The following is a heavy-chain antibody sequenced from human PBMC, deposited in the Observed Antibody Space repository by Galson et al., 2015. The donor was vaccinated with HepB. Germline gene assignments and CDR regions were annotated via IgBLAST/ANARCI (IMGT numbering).Heavy chain of an antibody. V-gene: IGHV1-3*01. CDR2: INAGNGNT. J-gene: IGHJ6*02. CDR3: ARLCCSSTAYTPPHSADNYYYYYGMDV. CDR1: GYTFTSYA. D-gene: IGHD2-2*01. Sequence: SVKVSCKASGYTFTSYAMHWVRQAPGQRLEWMGWINAGNGNTKYSQKFQGRVTITADKSTSTAYMELSSLRSEDTAVYYCARLCCSSTAYTPPHSADNYYYYYGMDVWGQGTTVTVSS.